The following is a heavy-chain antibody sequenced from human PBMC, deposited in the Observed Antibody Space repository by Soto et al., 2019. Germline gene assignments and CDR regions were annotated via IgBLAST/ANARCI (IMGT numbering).Heavy chain of an antibody. D-gene: IGHD3-22*01. V-gene: IGHV4-61*01. J-gene: IGHJ3*01. Sequence: SETLSLTCTVSGGSVSSGSYYWSWIRQPPGKGLEWIGYIYYSGSTNYNPSLKSRVTISVDTSKNQFSLKLSSVTAADTAVYYCARDYYDSSWYPTWGQGTMVTVSS. CDR3: ARDYYDSSWYPT. CDR2: IYYSGST. CDR1: GGSVSSGSYY.